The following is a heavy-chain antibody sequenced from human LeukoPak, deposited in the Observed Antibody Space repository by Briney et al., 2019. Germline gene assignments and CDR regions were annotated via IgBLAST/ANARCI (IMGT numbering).Heavy chain of an antibody. J-gene: IGHJ4*02. D-gene: IGHD6-13*01. CDR1: GFTVSSNY. CDR2: IYSGGST. Sequence: GGSLRLSCAASGFTVSSNYMSWVRQAPGKGLEWVSVIYSGGSTYYADSVKGRFTISRDNSKNTLYLQMNSLRAEDTAVYYCARDIPPKEQQPGDWGQGTPVTVSS. V-gene: IGHV3-53*01. CDR3: ARDIPPKEQQPGD.